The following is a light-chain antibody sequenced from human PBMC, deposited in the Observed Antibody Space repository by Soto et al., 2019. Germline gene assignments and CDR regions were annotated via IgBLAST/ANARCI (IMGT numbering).Light chain of an antibody. CDR1: QGIGDY. CDR3: QKHNDAVVT. J-gene: IGKJ4*01. V-gene: IGKV1-27*01. Sequence: DIEMTQSPSSLSASVGDRVTITCRASQGIGDYLAWYQQKPGEVPKLLIYAASTLQSGAPSRFSGRGSGTDFTLTLSSLQPEDVATYYCQKHNDAVVTFGGGTKVEI. CDR2: AAS.